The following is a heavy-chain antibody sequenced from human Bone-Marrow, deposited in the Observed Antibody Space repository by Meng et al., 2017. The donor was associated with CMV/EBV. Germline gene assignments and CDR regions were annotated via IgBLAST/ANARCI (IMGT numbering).Heavy chain of an antibody. J-gene: IGHJ4*02. CDR3: ARDLLYCSSTSCRPFDY. CDR1: GYTFTGYY. D-gene: IGHD2-2*01. Sequence: ASVKVSCKASGYTFTGYYMHWVRQAPGQGLEWMGWINPNSGGTNYAQKFQGRVTMTRDTSISTAYMELSRLRSDDTAVYYCARDLLYCSSTSCRPFDYWAQGTLVTVSS. CDR2: INPNSGGT. V-gene: IGHV1-2*02.